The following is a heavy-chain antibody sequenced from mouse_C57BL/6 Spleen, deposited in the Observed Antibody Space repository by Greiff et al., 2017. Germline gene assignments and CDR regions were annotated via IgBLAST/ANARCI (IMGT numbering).Heavy chain of an antibody. CDR2: IRNKANNHAT. Sequence: EVKLMESGGGLVQPGGSMKLSCAASGFTFSDAWMDWVRQSPEKGLEWVAEIRNKANNHATYYAESVKGRFTISRDDSKSSVYLQMNSLRAEDTGIYYCTRVRFTTYYAMDYWGQGTSVTVSS. D-gene: IGHD1-1*01. CDR3: TRVRFTTYYAMDY. V-gene: IGHV6-6*01. J-gene: IGHJ4*01. CDR1: GFTFSDAW.